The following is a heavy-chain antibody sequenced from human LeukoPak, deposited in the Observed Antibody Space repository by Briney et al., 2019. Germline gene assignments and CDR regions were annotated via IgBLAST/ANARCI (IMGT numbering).Heavy chain of an antibody. J-gene: IGHJ6*02. Sequence: PSETLSLTCTVSGGSISSYYWSWVRQAPGKGLEWVANIKQDGSEKYYVDSVKGRFTISRDNAKNSLYLQMNSLRAEDTAVYYCARVGGSSWYYYYYYGMDVWGQGTTVTVSS. CDR2: IKQDGSEK. D-gene: IGHD6-13*01. V-gene: IGHV3-7*01. CDR3: ARVGGSSWYYYYYYGMDV. CDR1: GGSISSYY.